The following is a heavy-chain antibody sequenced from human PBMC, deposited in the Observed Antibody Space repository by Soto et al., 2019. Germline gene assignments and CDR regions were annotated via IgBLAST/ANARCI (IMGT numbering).Heavy chain of an antibody. J-gene: IGHJ4*02. D-gene: IGHD3-22*01. CDR2: IYYSGST. CDR3: ASRYYYEGEYFDY. V-gene: IGHV4-31*03. Sequence: QVQLQESGPGLVKPSQTLSLTCTVSGGSISSGGYYCSWIRQHPGKGLEWIGYIYYSGSTYYNPSLKSRVTISVDTSKNQFSLKLSSVTAADTAVYYCASRYYYEGEYFDYWGQGTLVTVSS. CDR1: GGSISSGGYY.